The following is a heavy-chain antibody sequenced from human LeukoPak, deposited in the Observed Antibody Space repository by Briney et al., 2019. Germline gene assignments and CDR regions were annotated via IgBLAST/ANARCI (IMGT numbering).Heavy chain of an antibody. Sequence: GGSLRLSCAASGFTFSSYSMNWVRQAPGKGLEWVSSISSSSSYIYYADSVKGRFTISRDNAKNSLYLQMNSLRAEDTAVYYCARDLWFGESTAFDYWGQGTLVTVSS. J-gene: IGHJ4*02. CDR1: GFTFSSYS. V-gene: IGHV3-21*01. CDR3: ARDLWFGESTAFDY. D-gene: IGHD3-10*01. CDR2: ISSSSSYI.